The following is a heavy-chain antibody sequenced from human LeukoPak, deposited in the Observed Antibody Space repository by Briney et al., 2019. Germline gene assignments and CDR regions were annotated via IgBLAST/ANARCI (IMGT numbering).Heavy chain of an antibody. CDR1: GDSISSSNYY. V-gene: IGHV4-39*07. J-gene: IGHJ4*02. CDR2: ISYSGST. CDR3: ARVTGYTIEDYFDY. Sequence: SETLSLTCTVSGDSISSSNYYWGWIRQPPGKGLEWIASISYSGSTYYNPSVKSRVTISRDTSKNQFSLSLNSVTAAGTAVYYCARVTGYTIEDYFDYWGQGTLVTVSS. D-gene: IGHD3-9*01.